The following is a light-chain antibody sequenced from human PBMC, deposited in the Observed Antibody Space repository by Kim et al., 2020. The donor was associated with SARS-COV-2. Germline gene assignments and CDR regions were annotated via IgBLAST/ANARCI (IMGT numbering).Light chain of an antibody. CDR2: YDS. V-gene: IGLV3-21*04. J-gene: IGLJ2*01. CDR1: SIGSKS. CDR3: QVWDSSSDHRVV. Sequence: PGKAARVSCGGNSIGSKSVHWYQQKSGQAPILVIYYDSDRPSGIPERFSGSNSGNTATLTISRVEAGDEADYYCQVWDSSSDHRVVFGGGTQLTVL.